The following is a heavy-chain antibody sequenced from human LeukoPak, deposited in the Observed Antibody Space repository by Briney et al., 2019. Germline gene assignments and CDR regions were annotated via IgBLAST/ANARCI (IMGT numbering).Heavy chain of an antibody. D-gene: IGHD2-21*01. CDR2: ISAYNGNT. CDR3: ALEVGITKKFDY. CDR1: GYTFTSYG. V-gene: IGHV1-18*01. Sequence: ASVKVSCKASGYTFTSYGISWVRQAPGQGLEWMGWISAYNGNTNYAQKLQGRVTMTTDTSTSTAYMELRSLRSEDTAMYYCALEVGITKKFDYWGQGTLVAVSS. J-gene: IGHJ4*02.